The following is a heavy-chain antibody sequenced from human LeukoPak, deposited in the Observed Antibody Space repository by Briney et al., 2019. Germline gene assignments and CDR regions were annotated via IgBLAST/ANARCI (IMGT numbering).Heavy chain of an antibody. CDR1: GFTFDDYA. V-gene: IGHV3-9*01. CDR3: AKDMRAITMIVVAPGVFDY. J-gene: IGHJ4*02. CDR2: ISWSSGSI. D-gene: IGHD3-22*01. Sequence: GRSLRLSCAASGFTFDDYAMHWVRHAPGKGLEWVSGISWSSGSIGYADSVKGRFTISRDNAKNSLYLQMNSLRAEDTALYYCAKDMRAITMIVVAPGVFDYWGQGTLVTVSS.